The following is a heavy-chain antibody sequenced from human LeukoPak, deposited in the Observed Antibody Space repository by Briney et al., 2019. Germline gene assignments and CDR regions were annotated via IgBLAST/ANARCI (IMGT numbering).Heavy chain of an antibody. CDR1: GGTFSSYA. Sequence: ASVKVSCKASGGTFSSYAIIWVRQAPGQGLEWMGRIIPIPGIANYAQKFQGRVTITADKSTSTAYMELSRLRSDDTAVYYCARPRGYYDILTGYYDFDYWGQGTLVTVSS. D-gene: IGHD3-9*01. CDR3: ARPRGYYDILTGYYDFDY. J-gene: IGHJ4*02. V-gene: IGHV1-69*04. CDR2: IIPIPGIA.